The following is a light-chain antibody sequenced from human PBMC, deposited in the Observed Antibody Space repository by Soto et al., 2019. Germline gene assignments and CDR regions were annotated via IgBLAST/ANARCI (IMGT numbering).Light chain of an antibody. J-gene: IGKJ1*01. V-gene: IGKV3-20*01. CDR2: GAS. CDR3: QQYGDLPWT. CDR1: QSVSSNY. Sequence: ALTQSPGTLSSSPGESATLSCRASQSVSSNYLAWYQQKPGQAPRLLIYGASSRATGIPDRFSGSGSGTDFTLTINRLEPEDFAVYYCQQYGDLPWTFGQGTKVEI.